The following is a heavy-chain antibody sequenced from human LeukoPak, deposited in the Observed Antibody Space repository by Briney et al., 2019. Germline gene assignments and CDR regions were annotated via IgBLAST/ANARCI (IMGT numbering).Heavy chain of an antibody. J-gene: IGHJ6*02. CDR3: AKDQIFRITMVLYGMDV. D-gene: IGHD3-10*01. V-gene: IGHV4-39*07. CDR2: IYYSGST. Sequence: PSETLSLTCTVSGGSISSSSYYWGWIRQPPGKGLEWIGSIYYSGSTYYNPSLKSRVTISVDTSKNQFSLKLSSVTAADTAVYYCAKDQIFRITMVLYGMDVWGQGTTVTVSS. CDR1: GGSISSSSYY.